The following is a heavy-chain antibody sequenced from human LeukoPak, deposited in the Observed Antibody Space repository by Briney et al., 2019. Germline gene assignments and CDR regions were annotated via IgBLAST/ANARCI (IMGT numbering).Heavy chain of an antibody. V-gene: IGHV4-61*02. J-gene: IGHJ6*03. CDR3: ARDLSSGWYYPDYYYYMDV. CDR2: IYTSGGT. CDR1: GGSISSGSYY. Sequence: SETLSLTCTVSGGSISSGSYYWSWIRQPAGKGLEWIGRIYTSGGTNYNPSLKSRVTISVDTSKNQFSLKLSSVTAADTAVYYCARDLSSGWYYPDYYYYMDVWGKGTTVTVSS. D-gene: IGHD6-19*01.